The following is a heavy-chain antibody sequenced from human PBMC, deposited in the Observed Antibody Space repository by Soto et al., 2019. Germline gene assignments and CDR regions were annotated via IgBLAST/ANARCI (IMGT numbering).Heavy chain of an antibody. V-gene: IGHV4-34*01. Sequence: PSETLSLTCAAYGGSFSGYYCSWIRQPPGKGLEWIGEINHSGSTNYNPSLKSRVTISVDTSKNQFSLKLSSVTAADTAVYYCARGLGYCSSTSCKGEDWFDPWGQGTLVTVSS. CDR1: GGSFSGYY. J-gene: IGHJ5*02. D-gene: IGHD2-2*01. CDR2: INHSGST. CDR3: ARGLGYCSSTSCKGEDWFDP.